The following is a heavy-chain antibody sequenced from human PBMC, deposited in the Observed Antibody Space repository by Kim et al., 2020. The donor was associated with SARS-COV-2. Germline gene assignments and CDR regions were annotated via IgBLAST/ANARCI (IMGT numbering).Heavy chain of an antibody. Sequence: SETLSLTCAVYGGSFSGYYWSWIRQPPGKGLEWIGEINHSGSTNYNPSLKSRVTISVDTSKNQFSLKLSSVTAADTAVYYCARGVGVDYWGQGTLVTISS. V-gene: IGHV4-34*01. J-gene: IGHJ4*02. CDR2: INHSGST. CDR3: ARGVGVDY. CDR1: GGSFSGYY.